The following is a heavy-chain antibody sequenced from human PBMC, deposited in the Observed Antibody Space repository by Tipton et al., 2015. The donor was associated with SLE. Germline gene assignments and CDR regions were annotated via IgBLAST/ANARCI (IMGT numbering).Heavy chain of an antibody. CDR1: GVSISSHY. V-gene: IGHV4-59*11. CDR3: ARGGCSSCWFDP. J-gene: IGHJ5*02. D-gene: IGHD6-6*01. Sequence: GLVKPSETMSLTCSVSGVSISSHYWSWIRQPPGKGLEWIGYIHYSGTTNYNPSLRGRVTMSLDTSKSHFSLKLTTVTAADTAVYYCARGGCSSCWFDPWGQGTLVTVSS. CDR2: IHYSGTT.